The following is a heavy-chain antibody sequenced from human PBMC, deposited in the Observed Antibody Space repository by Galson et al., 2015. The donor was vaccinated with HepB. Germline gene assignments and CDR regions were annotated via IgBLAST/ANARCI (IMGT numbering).Heavy chain of an antibody. Sequence: QSGAEVTKPGESLKISCKGSGSSFTNYWIGWVRQMPGKGLEWMGLIYPGDSDIKYSPSFQGQVTISADKSISTAYLQWNSLKASDTAMYYCARGSYAHHWGQGTLVTVSS. J-gene: IGHJ5*02. D-gene: IGHD1-26*01. V-gene: IGHV5-51*03. CDR2: IYPGDSDI. CDR3: ARGSYAHH. CDR1: GSSFTNYW.